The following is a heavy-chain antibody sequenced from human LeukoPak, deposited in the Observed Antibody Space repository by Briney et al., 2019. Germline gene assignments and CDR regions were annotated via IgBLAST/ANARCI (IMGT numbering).Heavy chain of an antibody. J-gene: IGHJ4*02. D-gene: IGHD5-24*01. CDR3: AKLATEDGASSWVDF. Sequence: PGGSLRLSCAASGFTSSSYAMSWVRQAPGKGLEWVSSLSRSGGNTYYADSVKGRFTISRDNSQNSLSLQMSSLRAEDTAIYSCAKLATEDGASSWVDFWGQGTLVTVSS. CDR2: LSRSGGNT. CDR1: GFTSSSYA. V-gene: IGHV3-23*01.